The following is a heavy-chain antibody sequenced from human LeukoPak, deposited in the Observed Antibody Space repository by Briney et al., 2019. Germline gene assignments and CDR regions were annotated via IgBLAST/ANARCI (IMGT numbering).Heavy chain of an antibody. CDR2: VRFDGTKS. J-gene: IGHJ4*02. V-gene: IGHV3-30*02. CDR3: ARGSGSSYAYLDY. D-gene: IGHD5-18*01. Sequence: GGSLRLSCAASGFTVSTYGMHWVRQAPGKGLEWVAFVRFDGTKSYYADSVKGRFTISRDNAKNSLYLQMNSLGAEDTAVYYCARGSGSSYAYLDYWGQGTLVTVSS. CDR1: GFTVSTYG.